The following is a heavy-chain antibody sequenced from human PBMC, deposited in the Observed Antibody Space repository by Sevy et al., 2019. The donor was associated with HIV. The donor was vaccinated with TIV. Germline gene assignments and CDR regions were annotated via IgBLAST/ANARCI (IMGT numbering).Heavy chain of an antibody. V-gene: IGHV3-7*01. Sequence: GGSLRLSCAASGFTFSSYWMSWVRQAPGKGLEWVANIKQDGSAKYYVDSVKGRFTISRDNAKNSLYLQMNSLRAEDTAVYYCARDQGIQLWLENAFDIWGQGTMVTVSS. CDR1: GFTFSSYW. J-gene: IGHJ3*02. CDR3: ARDQGIQLWLENAFDI. CDR2: IKQDGSAK. D-gene: IGHD5-18*01.